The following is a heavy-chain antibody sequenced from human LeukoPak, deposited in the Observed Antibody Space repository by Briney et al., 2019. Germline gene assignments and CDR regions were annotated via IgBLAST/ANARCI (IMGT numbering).Heavy chain of an antibody. V-gene: IGHV3-11*04. CDR2: ISSSGSTI. Sequence: GGSLRLSCAASGSTFSDYYMSWIRQAPGKGLEWVSYISSSGSTIYYADSVKGRFTISRGNAKNSQYLQMNSLRAEDTAVYYCARAVRGFGELPYYYYHMDVWGKGTTVTVSS. CDR3: ARAVRGFGELPYYYYHMDV. CDR1: GSTFSDYY. J-gene: IGHJ6*03. D-gene: IGHD3-10*01.